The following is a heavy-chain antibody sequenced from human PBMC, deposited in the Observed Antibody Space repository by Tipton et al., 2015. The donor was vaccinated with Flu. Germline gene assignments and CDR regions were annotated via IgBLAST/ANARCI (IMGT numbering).Heavy chain of an antibody. CDR2: IYYSGST. Sequence: TLSLTCTVSGGSISSYYWSWIRQPPGKGLEWIGYIYYSGSTNYNPSLKSRVTISVDTSKNQFSLKLSSVTAADTAVYYCARLSGSYYKIGWFDPWGQGTLVTVSS. V-gene: IGHV4-59*08. J-gene: IGHJ5*02. CDR1: GGSISSYY. D-gene: IGHD3-10*01. CDR3: ARLSGSYYKIGWFDP.